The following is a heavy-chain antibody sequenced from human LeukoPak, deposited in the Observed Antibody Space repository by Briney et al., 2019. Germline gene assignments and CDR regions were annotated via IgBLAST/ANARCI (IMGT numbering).Heavy chain of an antibody. D-gene: IGHD3-22*01. CDR1: GFTFSDYA. Sequence: GGSLRLSCAVSGFTFSDYAMHWVRQAPGKGLEWVAVTSHDGNNEYYEDSVKGRFTISRDNSENTLYLQMNSLRAEDTAVYYCARTRTYYYDSSGYSKPTFDYWGQGTLVTVSS. J-gene: IGHJ4*02. V-gene: IGHV3-30*04. CDR2: TSHDGNNE. CDR3: ARTRTYYYDSSGYSKPTFDY.